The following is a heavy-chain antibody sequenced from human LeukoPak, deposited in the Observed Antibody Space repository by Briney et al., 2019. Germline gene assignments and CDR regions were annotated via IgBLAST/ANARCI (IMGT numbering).Heavy chain of an antibody. CDR1: GGSISSYY. CDR2: IYIRGNT. CDR3: ARGRVSSSTWYSTYYYYFYMDV. V-gene: IGHV4-4*07. Sequence: PSETLSLTCTVSGGSISSYYWSWIRQPAGKGLEWIGRIYIRGNTNYNPSLNGRVSISRDTTKNLFSLRLRSVTAADTAVYFCARGRVSSSTWYSTYYYYFYMDVWGKGTTVTVSS. J-gene: IGHJ6*03. D-gene: IGHD1-1*01.